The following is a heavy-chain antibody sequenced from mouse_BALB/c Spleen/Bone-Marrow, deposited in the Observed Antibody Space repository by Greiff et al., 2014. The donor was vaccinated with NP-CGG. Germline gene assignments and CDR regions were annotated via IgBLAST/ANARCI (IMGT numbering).Heavy chain of an antibody. J-gene: IGHJ3*01. D-gene: IGHD2-14*01. Sequence: VQVVESGPELVRPGVSVEISCKGSGYTFTDYAMHWVKQSHAKSLEWIGVISTYSGNTNYNQKFKGKATMTVDKSSSTAYMELARLTSEDSAIYYCARGNRYDGAWFAYWGQGTLVTVSA. V-gene: IGHV1-67*01. CDR3: ARGNRYDGAWFAY. CDR2: ISTYSGNT. CDR1: GYTFTDYA.